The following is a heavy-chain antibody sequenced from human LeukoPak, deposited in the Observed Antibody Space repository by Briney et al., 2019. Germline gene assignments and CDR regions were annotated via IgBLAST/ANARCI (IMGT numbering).Heavy chain of an antibody. CDR3: AKGQELDDGVFDS. J-gene: IGHJ4*02. D-gene: IGHD1-1*01. CDR2: ISFDGSYK. V-gene: IGHV3-30*18. CDR1: GFTFSSYG. Sequence: GGSLRLSCAASGFTFSSYGMHWVRQAPGKGLEWVAVISFDGSYKFYADSVKGRFTISRDNSKNTLYPQMNSLRAEDTAVYYCAKGQELDDGVFDSWGQGTMVTVSS.